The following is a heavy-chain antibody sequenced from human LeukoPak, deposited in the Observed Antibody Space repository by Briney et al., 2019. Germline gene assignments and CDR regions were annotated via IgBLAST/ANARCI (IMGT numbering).Heavy chain of an antibody. J-gene: IGHJ4*02. V-gene: IGHV4-59*01. Sequence: PSETLSLTCTVSGGSINSYYWSWIRQPPGKRLEWIGYIFSSGSTNYNPSLESRVTISVDTSNNRFSLNLDSVTAADTAVYYCARGGYSHIFDYWGQGALVTVSS. D-gene: IGHD5-18*01. CDR3: ARGGYSHIFDY. CDR1: GGSINSYY. CDR2: IFSSGST.